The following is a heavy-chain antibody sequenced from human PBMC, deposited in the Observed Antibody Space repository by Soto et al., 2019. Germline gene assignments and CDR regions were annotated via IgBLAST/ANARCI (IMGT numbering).Heavy chain of an antibody. V-gene: IGHV1-18*01. J-gene: IGHJ6*02. CDR2: ISAYNGNT. D-gene: IGHD3-10*01. Sequence: QVQLVQSGAEVKKPGASVKVSCKASGYTFTSYGISWVRQAPGQGLEWMGWISAYNGNTNYAQKLQGRVTMTTDTTTSTAYMEPRSLRSDHTAVYYCASNYLYYYGSGNTNYYGMDVWGQGTTVTVSS. CDR1: GYTFTSYG. CDR3: ASNYLYYYGSGNTNYYGMDV.